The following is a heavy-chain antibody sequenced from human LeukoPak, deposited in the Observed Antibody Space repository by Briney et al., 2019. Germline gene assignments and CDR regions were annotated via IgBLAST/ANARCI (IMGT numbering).Heavy chain of an antibody. CDR2: VFDSGRT. CDR3: TTIKRGDIFGYFDF. CDR1: GGSMTTHH. D-gene: IGHD5-18*01. Sequence: PSETLSLTCTVSGGSMTTHHWNWIRQTPGKGLEWIGYVFDSGRTKVNPSLTSRVTLSTDTSKNLLSLRLSSVTAADTAVYYCTTIKRGDIFGYFDFWGQGILVTVSS. J-gene: IGHJ4*02. V-gene: IGHV4-59*11.